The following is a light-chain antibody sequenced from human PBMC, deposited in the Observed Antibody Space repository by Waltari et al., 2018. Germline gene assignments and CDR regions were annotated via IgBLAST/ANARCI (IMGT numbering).Light chain of an antibody. CDR3: QQYDNLLT. CDR2: DAS. V-gene: IGKV1-33*01. J-gene: IGKJ4*01. CDR1: QDISNY. Sequence: DIQMTQSPSSLSASVGDRVTITCQASQDISNYLNWYQQKPGKAPKLLIYDASNLKTGVPSRFSGSGSGTDFTFTISSLQPEDIATYYCQQYDNLLTFGGGTKVEIK.